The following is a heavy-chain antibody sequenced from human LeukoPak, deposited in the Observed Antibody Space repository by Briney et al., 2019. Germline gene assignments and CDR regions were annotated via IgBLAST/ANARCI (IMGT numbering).Heavy chain of an antibody. J-gene: IGHJ4*02. CDR1: GGTISSYY. D-gene: IGHD1-26*01. CDR2: IYYSGST. V-gene: IGHV4-59*01. CDR3: ARGRSGATVDY. Sequence: PSETLSLTCTVSGGTISSYYWTWIRQPPGKGLEWIGYIYYSGSTNYNPSLKSRVTISVDTSKNQFSLKLSSVTAADTAVYYCARGRSGATVDYWGQGTLVIVSS.